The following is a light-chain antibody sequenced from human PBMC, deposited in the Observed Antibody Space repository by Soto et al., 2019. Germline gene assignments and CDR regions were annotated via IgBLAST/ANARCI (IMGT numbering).Light chain of an antibody. CDR1: NSNIGSNP. CDR3: SSYTTSRTLYV. CDR2: EVN. V-gene: IGLV1-44*01. Sequence: QSVLTQPPSASGTPGQRVTISCSGSNSNIGSNPVHWYQQFPGTAPKLMIYEVNNRPSGVSNRFSGSKSGNTASLTISGLQAEEQPDSYCSSYTTSRTLYVFGTGTKVTV. J-gene: IGLJ1*01.